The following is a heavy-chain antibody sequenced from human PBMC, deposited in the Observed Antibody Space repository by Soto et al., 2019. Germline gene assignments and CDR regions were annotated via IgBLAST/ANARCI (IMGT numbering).Heavy chain of an antibody. CDR3: ASTIPLLTRSAALFGY. CDR1: GFTFSSYW. CDR2: IKQDGSEK. Sequence: GGSLRLSCAASGFTFSSYWMSWVRQAPGKGLEWVANIKQDGSEKYYVDSVKGRFTISRDNAKNSLYLQMNSLRAEDTAVYYCASTIPLLTRSAALFGYWGQGTLVTVSS. J-gene: IGHJ4*02. D-gene: IGHD6-25*01. V-gene: IGHV3-7*05.